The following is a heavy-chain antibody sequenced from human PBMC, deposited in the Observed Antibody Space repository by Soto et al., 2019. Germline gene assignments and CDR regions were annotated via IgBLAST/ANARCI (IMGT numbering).Heavy chain of an antibody. CDR1: GFTFSSYA. CDR3: AKDPLHYDSSGYFDY. D-gene: IGHD3-22*01. CDR2: ISGSGGST. J-gene: IGHJ4*02. V-gene: IGHV3-23*01. Sequence: PGGSLSLSCAASGFTFSSYAMSWVRQAPGKGLEWVSAISGSGGSTYYADSVKGRFTISRDNSKNTLYLQMNSLRAEDTAVYYCAKDPLHYDSSGYFDYWGQGTLVTVSS.